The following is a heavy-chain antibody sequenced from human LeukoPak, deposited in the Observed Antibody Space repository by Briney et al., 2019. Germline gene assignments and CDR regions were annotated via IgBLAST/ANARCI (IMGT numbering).Heavy chain of an antibody. CDR3: ARAGLIAVAGTGVFDY. CDR2: IKQDGSET. D-gene: IGHD6-19*01. V-gene: IGHV3-7*03. CDR1: GFTFDDHG. J-gene: IGHJ4*02. Sequence: GGSLRLSCAASGFTFDDHGMNWVRQAPGKGLEWVANIKQDGSETYYADSVKGRFTISRDNAKNSLYLQMNSLRAEDTAVYYCARAGLIAVAGTGVFDYWGQGTLVTVSS.